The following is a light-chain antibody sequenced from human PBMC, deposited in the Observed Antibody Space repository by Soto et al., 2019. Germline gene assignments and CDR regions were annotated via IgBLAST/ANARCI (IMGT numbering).Light chain of an antibody. V-gene: IGKV3-20*01. CDR1: QSVRSN. J-gene: IGKJ1*01. Sequence: EIVMAQSPATLSVSPGERATLSCRATQSVRSNLAWYQQKRGQAPRLXIYGASSRDTGIPDRFSGGGAGTDCTRTISRLEPEDVEVYYCQQCGSSPWTFGQGTKVDI. CDR2: GAS. CDR3: QQCGSSPWT.